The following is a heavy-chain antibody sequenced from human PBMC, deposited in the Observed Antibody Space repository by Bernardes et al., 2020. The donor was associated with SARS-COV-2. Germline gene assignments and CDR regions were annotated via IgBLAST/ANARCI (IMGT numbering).Heavy chain of an antibody. CDR2: FDPEDGET. CDR3: ASSRWLIPPDY. CDR1: GYTLTEIS. D-gene: IGHD6-19*01. J-gene: IGHJ4*02. V-gene: IGHV1-24*01. Sequence: ASVKVSCKVSGYTLTEISMHWVQQAPEKGLEWMGSFDPEDGETIYAQKFQGRVTMTEDTSTDTSYMEVRNLRSDDTAVYYCASSRWLIPPDYWGQGTLVTVSS.